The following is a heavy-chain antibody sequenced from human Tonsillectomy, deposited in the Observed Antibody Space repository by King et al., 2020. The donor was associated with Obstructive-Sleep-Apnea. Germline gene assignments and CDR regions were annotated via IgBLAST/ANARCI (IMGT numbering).Heavy chain of an antibody. CDR3: AKAGGSGWYFHGMDV. V-gene: IGHV3-9*01. D-gene: IGHD6-19*01. CDR2: ISWNSGSI. J-gene: IGHJ6*02. Sequence: QLVESGGGLVQPGRSLRLSCAASGFTFDDYAMHWVRQAPGKGLEWVSGISWNSGSIGYADSVKGRFTISRDNAKNSLYLQMNSLRAEDTALYYCAKAGGSGWYFHGMDVWGQGTTVTVSS. CDR1: GFTFDDYA.